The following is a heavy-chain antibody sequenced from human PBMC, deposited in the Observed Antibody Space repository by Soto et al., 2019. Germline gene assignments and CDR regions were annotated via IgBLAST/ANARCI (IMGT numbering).Heavy chain of an antibody. Sequence: GGSLRLSCAASGFTVSTKYMSWVRQAPGKGLEWVLVFYSGGSTFYADSVRGRFTISRDNSKNTVNLQMNSLRAEDTAVYYCARDPWAADYWGQGTLVTVS. V-gene: IGHV3-66*01. CDR2: FYSGGST. CDR3: ARDPWAADY. D-gene: IGHD3-16*01. J-gene: IGHJ4*02. CDR1: GFTVSTKY.